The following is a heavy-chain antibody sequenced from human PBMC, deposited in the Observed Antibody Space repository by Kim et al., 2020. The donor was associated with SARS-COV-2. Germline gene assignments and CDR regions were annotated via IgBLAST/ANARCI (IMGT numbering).Heavy chain of an antibody. Sequence: GGSLRLSCAASGFTFSSYGMHWVRQAPGKGLEWVAVIWYDGSNKYYADSVKGRFTISRDNSKNTLYLQMNSLRAEDTAVYYCARDRLGYCSGGSCSPGGYWGQGTLVTVSS. J-gene: IGHJ4*02. CDR2: IWYDGSNK. CDR1: GFTFSSYG. CDR3: ARDRLGYCSGGSCSPGGY. D-gene: IGHD2-15*01. V-gene: IGHV3-33*01.